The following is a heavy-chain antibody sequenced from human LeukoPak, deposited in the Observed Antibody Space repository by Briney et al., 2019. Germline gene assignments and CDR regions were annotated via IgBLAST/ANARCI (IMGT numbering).Heavy chain of an antibody. CDR2: IYHSGST. J-gene: IGHJ4*02. D-gene: IGHD1-1*01. CDR3: ARATGTTPHFDY. CDR1: GYSISSGYY. Sequence: PSETLSLTCTVSGYSISSGYYWSWIRQPPGKGLEWIGYIYHSGSTYYNPSLKSRVTISVDRSKNQFSLKLSSVTAADTAVYYCARATGTTPHFDYWGQGTLVTVSS. V-gene: IGHV4-38-2*02.